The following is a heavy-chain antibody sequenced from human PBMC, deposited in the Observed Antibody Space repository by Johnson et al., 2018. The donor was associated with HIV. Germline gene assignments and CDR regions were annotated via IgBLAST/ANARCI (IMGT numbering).Heavy chain of an antibody. Sequence: QVQLVESGGGVVQPGGSLRLSCVASGFNFSNYGMHWVRQAPGKGLEWVAFIRYDGNNRNYADSVKARFSISRDNSKNTLYLQMNRLRTEDTALYYCAKLVGATHPLDIWGQGTMVTVSS. CDR2: IRYDGNNR. J-gene: IGHJ3*02. V-gene: IGHV3-30*02. CDR1: GFNFSNYG. CDR3: AKLVGATHPLDI. D-gene: IGHD1-26*01.